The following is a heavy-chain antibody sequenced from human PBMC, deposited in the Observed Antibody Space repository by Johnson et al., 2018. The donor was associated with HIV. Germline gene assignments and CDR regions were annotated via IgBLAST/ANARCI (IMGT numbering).Heavy chain of an antibody. CDR3: ARLPGYSSGWTLGAFDI. J-gene: IGHJ3*02. V-gene: IGHV3-30*02. Sequence: QVQLVESGGGVVQPGGSLRLSCAASGFTFDDYGMHWVRQAPGKGLEWVAFIRYDGSNKYYADSVKGRFTISRDNSKNTLYLQMNSLRAEDTAVYYCARLPGYSSGWTLGAFDIWGQGTMVTVSS. CDR2: IRYDGSNK. D-gene: IGHD6-19*01. CDR1: GFTFDDYG.